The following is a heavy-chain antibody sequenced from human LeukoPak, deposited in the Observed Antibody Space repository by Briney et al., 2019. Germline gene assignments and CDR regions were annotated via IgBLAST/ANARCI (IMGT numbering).Heavy chain of an antibody. D-gene: IGHD3-22*01. V-gene: IGHV4-38-2*02. CDR2: IYHSGST. Sequence: SETLSLXCAVSGYSISSGYYWGWIRQPPGKGLEWIGSIYHSGSTYYNPSLKSRVTISVDTSKNQFSLKLSSVTAADTAVYYCARDTYYYDSSGYSYFDYWGQGTLVTVSS. J-gene: IGHJ4*02. CDR3: ARDTYYYDSSGYSYFDY. CDR1: GYSISSGYY.